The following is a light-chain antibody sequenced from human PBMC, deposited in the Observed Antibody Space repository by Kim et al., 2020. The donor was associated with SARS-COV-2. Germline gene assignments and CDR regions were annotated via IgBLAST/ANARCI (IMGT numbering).Light chain of an antibody. Sequence: QLVLTQSPSASASLGASVKLTCTLSSGHSSNAIAWHQQQPEKDPRYLMKVNSDGSHIKGDGIPDRFSGSSSGAERYLTISSLQSEDEADYYCQTWGTGIGVFGGGTKLTVL. CDR1: SGHSSNA. CDR2: VNSDGSH. V-gene: IGLV4-69*01. J-gene: IGLJ3*02. CDR3: QTWGTGIGV.